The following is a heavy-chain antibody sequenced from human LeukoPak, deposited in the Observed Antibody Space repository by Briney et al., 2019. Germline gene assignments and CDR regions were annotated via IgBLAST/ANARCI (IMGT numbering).Heavy chain of an antibody. V-gene: IGHV3-7*01. Sequence: GGSLRLSCAASGFTFSSYWMSWVRQAPGKGLEWVANIKQDGSEKYYVDSVKGRFTISRDNAKNSLYLQMNSLRAEDTAVYYCAGDLHYYGSGSYFWGQGTLVTVSS. CDR1: GFTFSSYW. D-gene: IGHD3-10*01. CDR3: AGDLHYYGSGSYF. CDR2: IKQDGSEK. J-gene: IGHJ4*02.